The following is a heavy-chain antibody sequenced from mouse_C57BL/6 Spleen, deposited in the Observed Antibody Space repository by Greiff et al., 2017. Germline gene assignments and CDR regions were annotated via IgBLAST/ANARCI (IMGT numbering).Heavy chain of an antibody. V-gene: IGHV1-53*01. CDR2: INPSNGGT. D-gene: IGHD2-4*01. Sequence: VKLQESGTELVKPGASVKLSCKASGYTFTSYWMHWVKQRPGQGLEWIGNINPSNGGTNYNEKFKSKATLTVDKSSSTAYMQLSSLTSEDSAVYYCARRADDYGYFDYWGQGTTLTVSS. CDR1: GYTFTSYW. J-gene: IGHJ2*01. CDR3: ARRADDYGYFDY.